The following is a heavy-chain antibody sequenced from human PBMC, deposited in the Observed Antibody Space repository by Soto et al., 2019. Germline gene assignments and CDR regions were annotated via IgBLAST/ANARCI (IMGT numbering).Heavy chain of an antibody. CDR1: GFTFNTYA. J-gene: IGHJ6*02. V-gene: IGHV3-23*01. CDR3: AKGRGGAYYYYGLDV. CDR2: ISGSGATT. Sequence: EVQLLESGGGLVQPRESLTLSCAASGFTFNTYAMTWARRAPGKGLEWVSAISGSGATTYAADSVKGRFTISRDNSQDTLYLQMNSLRAEETAIDYCAKGRGGAYYYYGLDVWGRGTTVTVSS. D-gene: IGHD3-10*01.